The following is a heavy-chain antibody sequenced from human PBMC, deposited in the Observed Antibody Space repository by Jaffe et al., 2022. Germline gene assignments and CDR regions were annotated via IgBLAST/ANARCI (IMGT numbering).Heavy chain of an antibody. V-gene: IGHV3-7*01. CDR2: IKQDGSEK. J-gene: IGHJ5*02. CDR3: ARSHDYGDYVGWFDP. CDR1: GFTFSSYW. Sequence: EVQLVESGGGLVQPGGSLRLSCAASGFTFSSYWMSWVRQAPGKGLEWVANIKQDGSEKYYVDSVKGRFTISRDNAKNSLYLQMNSLRAEDTAVYYCARSHDYGDYVGWFDPWGQGTLVTVSS. D-gene: IGHD4-17*01.